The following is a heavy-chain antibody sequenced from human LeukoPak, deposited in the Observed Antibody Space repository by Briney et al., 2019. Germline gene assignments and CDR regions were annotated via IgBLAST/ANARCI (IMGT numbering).Heavy chain of an antibody. CDR2: ISSSSSYI. J-gene: IGHJ2*01. Sequence: GGSLRLSCVASGFTFTNYWMTWVRQAPGKGLEWVSSISSSSSYIYYADSVKGRFTISRDNAKNSLYLQMNSLRAEDTAVYSCARAGVTNLLGETYWYFDLWGRGTLVTVSS. CDR3: ARAGVTNLLGETYWYFDL. V-gene: IGHV3-21*01. D-gene: IGHD3-16*01. CDR1: GFTFTNYW.